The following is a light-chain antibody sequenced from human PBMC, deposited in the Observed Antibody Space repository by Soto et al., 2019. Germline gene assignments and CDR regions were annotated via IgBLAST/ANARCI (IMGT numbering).Light chain of an antibody. V-gene: IGLV2-23*01. CDR3: CSYAGSNTYV. Sequence: QSALTQPASVSASPGQSITISCTGRSRDVGGYNLVSWYQQHPGKAPQLMMFGATYRPSGVSNRFSASKSGNTASLTISGLQAEDEADYYCCSYAGSNTYVFGTGTKLTVL. J-gene: IGLJ1*01. CDR1: SRDVGGYNL. CDR2: GAT.